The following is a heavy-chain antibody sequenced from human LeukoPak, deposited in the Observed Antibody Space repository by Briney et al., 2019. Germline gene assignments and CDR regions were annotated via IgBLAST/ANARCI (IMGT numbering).Heavy chain of an antibody. CDR2: IYYSGST. CDR1: GGSISSSNYY. Sequence: SETLSLTCTVSGGSISSSNYYWGWIRQPPGKGLEWIGSIYYSGSTYYNTSLKSRVTISLDTSKNQFSLKLNSVTAADTAVYYCAKDNNGAAAGIIPGAFDIWGQGTMVTVSS. D-gene: IGHD6-13*01. V-gene: IGHV4-39*02. J-gene: IGHJ3*02. CDR3: AKDNNGAAAGIIPGAFDI.